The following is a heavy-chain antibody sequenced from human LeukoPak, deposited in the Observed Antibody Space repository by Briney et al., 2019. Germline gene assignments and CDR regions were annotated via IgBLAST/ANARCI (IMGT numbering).Heavy chain of an antibody. V-gene: IGHV1-2*02. CDR2: INPNSGGT. Sequence: GASVKVSCKASGYTFTGYYMHWVRQAPGQGLEWMGWINPNSGGTNYAQKFQGRVTMTRDTSISTAYMELCRLRSDDTAVYYCARTATMIVVGAFDYWGQGTLVTVSS. CDR3: ARTATMIVVGAFDY. CDR1: GYTFTGYY. J-gene: IGHJ4*02. D-gene: IGHD3-22*01.